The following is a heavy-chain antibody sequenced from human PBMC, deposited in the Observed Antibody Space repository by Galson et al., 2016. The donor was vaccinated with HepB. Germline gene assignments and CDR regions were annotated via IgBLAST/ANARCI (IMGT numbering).Heavy chain of an antibody. V-gene: IGHV4-31*03. D-gene: IGHD6-19*01. CDR2: IHYGGTT. J-gene: IGHJ6*04. Sequence: TLSLTCTVSGAPMTSGGFFWTWIRQLPGKGLEWIGEIHYGGTTYYNPSLKGRVSMSLDMSQNQFYLTLTSVTAADTALYYLARDTPPTEAGENHYGVDVWGKGTMVTVSS. CDR1: GAPMTSGGFF. CDR3: ARDTPPTEAGENHYGVDV.